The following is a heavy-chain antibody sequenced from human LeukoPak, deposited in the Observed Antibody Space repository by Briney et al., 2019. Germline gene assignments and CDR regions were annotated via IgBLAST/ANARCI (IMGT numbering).Heavy chain of an antibody. CDR1: GGSISSYY. D-gene: IGHD3-9*01. CDR3: ARGLRYGAAFDI. J-gene: IGHJ3*02. V-gene: IGHV4-59*12. CDR2: IYYSGST. Sequence: SETLSLTCTVSGGSISSYYWSWIRQPPGKGLEWIGYIYYSGSTNYNPSLKSRVTISVDTSKNQFSLKLSSVTAADTAVYYCARGLRYGAAFDIWGQGTMVTVSS.